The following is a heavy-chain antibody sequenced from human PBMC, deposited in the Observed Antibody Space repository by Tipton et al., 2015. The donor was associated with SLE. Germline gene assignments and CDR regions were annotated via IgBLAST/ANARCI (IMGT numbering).Heavy chain of an antibody. V-gene: IGHV3-53*01. Sequence: SLRLSCAASGFTVSSNYMSWVRQAPGKGLEWVSLINSGDNTYYAGSVKGRFTISRDGSKNTLYLQMKSLRAEDTAVYYCAKDPGTTDYDFWSGYYGYYYYYGMDVWGQGTTVTVSS. CDR2: INSGDNT. D-gene: IGHD3-3*01. CDR3: AKDPGTTDYDFWSGYYGYYYYYGMDV. CDR1: GFTVSSNY. J-gene: IGHJ6*02.